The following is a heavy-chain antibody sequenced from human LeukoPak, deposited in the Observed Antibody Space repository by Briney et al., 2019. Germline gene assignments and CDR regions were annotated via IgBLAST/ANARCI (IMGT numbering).Heavy chain of an antibody. CDR2: IKPTKTDGGAP. CDR1: GFTFSDAW. J-gene: IGHJ4*02. Sequence: GGSLRLSCAASGFTFSDAWMTWVRQAPGKGLEWVGRIKPTKTDGGAPFYATAFEGRITISRDDSRDMMYLQKTSLKTDDTGLYYCAREGSLYGYHSFDSWGQGTLVTVSS. D-gene: IGHD5-18*01. CDR3: AREGSLYGYHSFDS. V-gene: IGHV3-15*01.